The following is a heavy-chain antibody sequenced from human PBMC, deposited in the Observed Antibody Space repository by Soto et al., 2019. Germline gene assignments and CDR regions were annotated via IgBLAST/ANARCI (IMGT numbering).Heavy chain of an antibody. CDR1: GFTLNMYC. CDR2: TKSDGSST. CDR3: ARGNNGMDV. V-gene: IGHV3-74*01. Sequence: WGSLRLSCASSGFTLNMYCINFVRQAPGKGLVWVSPTKSDGSSTNYADSVKGRFTSSRDIAKNTLYLQLNSLRVEDTAVYYCARGNNGMDVWGQGTTVTVSS. J-gene: IGHJ6*02.